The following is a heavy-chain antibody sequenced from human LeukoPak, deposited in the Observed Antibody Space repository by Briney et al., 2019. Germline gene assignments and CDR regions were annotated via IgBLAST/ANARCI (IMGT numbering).Heavy chain of an antibody. CDR2: IYTSGST. D-gene: IGHD2-15*01. V-gene: IGHV4-4*07. Sequence: SETLSLTCTVSGGSISSYYWSWTRQPAGKGLEWIGRIYTSGSTNYNPSLKSRVTMSVDTSKNQFSLKLSSVTAADTAVYYCARPYCSGGSCYRGAFDIWGQGTMVTVSS. CDR3: ARPYCSGGSCYRGAFDI. CDR1: GGSISSYY. J-gene: IGHJ3*02.